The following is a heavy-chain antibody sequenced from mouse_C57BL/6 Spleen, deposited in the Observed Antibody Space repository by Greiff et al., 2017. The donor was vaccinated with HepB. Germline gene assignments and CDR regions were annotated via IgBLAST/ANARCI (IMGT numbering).Heavy chain of an antibody. V-gene: IGHV7-3*01. J-gene: IGHJ1*03. CDR2: IRNKANGYTT. CDR1: GFTFTDYY. CDR3: ARRPRSSYGYFDV. D-gene: IGHD1-1*01. Sequence: EVQRVESGGGLVQPGGSLSLSCAASGFTFTDYYMSWVRQPPGKALEWLGFIRNKANGYTTEYSASVKGRFTISRDNSQSILYLQMNALRAEDSATYYCARRPRSSYGYFDVWGTGTTVTVSS.